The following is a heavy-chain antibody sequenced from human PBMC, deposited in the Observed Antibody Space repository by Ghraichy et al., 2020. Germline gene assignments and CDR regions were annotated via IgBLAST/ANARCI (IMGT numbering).Heavy chain of an antibody. J-gene: IGHJ4*02. Sequence: ASVKVSCKASGYTFTSNYMHWVRQAPGQGLEWMGVLNPRGGATNYAQKFQDRVIMTRDASTNTVYLELSSLRSEDTAVYYCARDRDDALLYWGQGTLVTVSS. CDR3: ARDRDDALLY. V-gene: IGHV1-46*01. CDR2: LNPRGGAT. CDR1: GYTFTSNY.